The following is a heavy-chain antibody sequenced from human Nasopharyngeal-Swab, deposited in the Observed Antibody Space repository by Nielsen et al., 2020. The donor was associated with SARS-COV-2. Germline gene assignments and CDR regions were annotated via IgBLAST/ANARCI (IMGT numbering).Heavy chain of an antibody. V-gene: IGHV3-48*03. J-gene: IGHJ4*02. Sequence: GGSLRLSCAASGFTFSSYDMNWIRQAPNKGLEWLSYIGRSGKTIYYADSVKGRFTISRDNAKNSLYLQMNNLRGDDTGVYYCARDQGSSWRLDSWGQGPLVTVSS. CDR2: IGRSGKTI. CDR3: ARDQGSSWRLDS. D-gene: IGHD6-13*01. CDR1: GFTFSSYD.